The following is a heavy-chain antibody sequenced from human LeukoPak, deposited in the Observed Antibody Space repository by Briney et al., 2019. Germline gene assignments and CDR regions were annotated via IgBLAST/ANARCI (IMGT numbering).Heavy chain of an antibody. CDR2: IIPIFGTA. J-gene: IGHJ3*02. CDR3: ARDMEDAFDI. CDR1: GGTFSSYA. V-gene: IGHV1-69*05. D-gene: IGHD3-3*01. Sequence: VASVKVSCKASGGTFSSYAISWVRQAPGQGLEWMGRIIPIFGTANYAQKFQGRVTITTDESTSTAYMELSSLRSDDTAVYYCARDMEDAFDIWGQGTMVTVSS.